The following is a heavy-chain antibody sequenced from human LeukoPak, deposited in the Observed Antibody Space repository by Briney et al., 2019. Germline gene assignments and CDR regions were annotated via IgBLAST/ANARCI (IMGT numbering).Heavy chain of an antibody. CDR1: GFAFSSYG. J-gene: IGHJ4*02. CDR2: ISYDGSNK. D-gene: IGHD3-22*01. Sequence: GRSLRLSCAASGFAFSSYGMHWVRQAPGKGLEGVAVISYDGSNKYYADSVKGRFTISRDNSKDTLYLQMNSLRAEDTAVYYCAKATYYYDSSGFWGDYWGQGTLVTVSS. V-gene: IGHV3-30*18. CDR3: AKATYYYDSSGFWGDY.